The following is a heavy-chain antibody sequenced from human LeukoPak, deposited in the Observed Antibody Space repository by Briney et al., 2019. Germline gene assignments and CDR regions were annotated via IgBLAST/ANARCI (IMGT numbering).Heavy chain of an antibody. Sequence: SETLSLTCAVYGGSFSGYYWGWIRQPPGKGLEWIGSIYYSGSTYYNPSLKSRVTISVDTSKNQFSLKLSSVTAADTAVYYCARGTKQAYCGGDCSIDYWGQGTLVTVSS. D-gene: IGHD2-21*02. CDR3: ARGTKQAYCGGDCSIDY. CDR1: GGSFSGYY. V-gene: IGHV4-34*01. J-gene: IGHJ4*02. CDR2: IYYSGST.